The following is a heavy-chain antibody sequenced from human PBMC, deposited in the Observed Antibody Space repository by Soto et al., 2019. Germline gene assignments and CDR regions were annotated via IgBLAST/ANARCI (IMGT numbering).Heavy chain of an antibody. CDR1: GFTFNSHA. V-gene: IGHV3-33*01. CDR2: MWYDGSND. D-gene: IGHD2-15*01. J-gene: IGHJ6*02. Sequence: QVELVESGGGVVQPGRSLRLSCVASGFTFNSHAMHWVRQAPGKGLEWVAVMWYDGSNDHYPDSVKGRFTISRDNSKNTVYLQMNSLRAEDTAIYYCARGGYVFDISYYLMDVWGQGTTVTVS. CDR3: ARGGYVFDISYYLMDV.